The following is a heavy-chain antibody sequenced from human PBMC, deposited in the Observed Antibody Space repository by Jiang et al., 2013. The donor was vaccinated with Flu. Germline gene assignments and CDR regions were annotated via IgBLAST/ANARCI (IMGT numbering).Heavy chain of an antibody. CDR3: ARAHYDHCSGGSCPYYYYGMDV. D-gene: IGHD2-15*01. V-gene: IGHV7-4-1*02. CDR1: GYTFTSYA. J-gene: IGHJ6*02. CDR2: INTNTGNP. Sequence: QSGSELKKPGASVKVSCKASGYTFTSYAMNWVRQAPGQGLEWMGWINTNTGNPTYAQGFTGRFVFSLDTSVSTAYLQISSLKAEDTAVYYCARAHYDHCSGGSCPYYYYGMDVWGQGTTVTVSS.